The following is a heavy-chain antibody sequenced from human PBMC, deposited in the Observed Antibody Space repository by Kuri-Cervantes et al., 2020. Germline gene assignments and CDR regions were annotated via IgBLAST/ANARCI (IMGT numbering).Heavy chain of an antibody. D-gene: IGHD4/OR15-4a*01. CDR2: INPDGRDK. CDR3: ARHGQVPTD. V-gene: IGHV3-7*01. J-gene: IGHJ4*02. Sequence: GGSLRLSCAASGFTFSSYGMHWARQAPGKGLEWVANINPDGRDKNYLDSVKGRFTISRDNAKNSLDLQMNSLRVEDTAVFYCARHGQVPTDWGQGTLVTVSS. CDR1: GFTFSSYG.